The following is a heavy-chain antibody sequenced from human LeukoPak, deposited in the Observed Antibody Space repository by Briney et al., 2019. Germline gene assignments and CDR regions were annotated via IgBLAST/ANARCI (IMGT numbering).Heavy chain of an antibody. CDR3: AHTGSAHGDDWFDP. D-gene: IGHD7-27*01. CDR2: ISRDDDK. V-gene: IGHV2-5*02. Sequence: SGPTLVKPTETLTLTCTFSGFSLNSSGVGVGWIRHHPGKALEWLALISRDDDKRYSPSLKSRLSITKDTAKNQVVLTLANLDPVDTATYYCAHTGSAHGDDWFDPWGQGTLVTVSS. CDR1: GFSLNSSGVG. J-gene: IGHJ5*02.